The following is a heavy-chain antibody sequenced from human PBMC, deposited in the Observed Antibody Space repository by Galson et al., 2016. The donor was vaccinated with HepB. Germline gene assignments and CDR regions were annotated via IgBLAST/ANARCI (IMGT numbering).Heavy chain of an antibody. V-gene: IGHV3-30*18. Sequence: SLRLSCAASGFTFSAYGLHWVRQAPGKGLEWVAVISDDGRNKFYADSVKGRFTISRDNSKNTLYLELNSLRADDTAVYYCAQRPNHDFWSGFPNWGQGTLVTVSS. J-gene: IGHJ4*02. CDR3: AQRPNHDFWSGFPN. CDR2: ISDDGRNK. CDR1: GFTFSAYG. D-gene: IGHD3-3*01.